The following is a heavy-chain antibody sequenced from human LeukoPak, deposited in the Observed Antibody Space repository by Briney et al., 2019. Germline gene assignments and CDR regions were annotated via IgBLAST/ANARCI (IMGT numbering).Heavy chain of an antibody. V-gene: IGHV1-18*01. D-gene: IGHD6-13*01. J-gene: IGHJ6*03. CDR2: ISAYNGNT. CDR3: ARFDSSSWSFYYMDV. Sequence: ASVKVSSTPSGYIFTSYGISWVRQAPGQGLEWMGWISAYNGNTEYAQKFQGRVTMTTDSTTSTAYMELRRLRSDDTALYFCARFDSSSWSFYYMDVWGEGTTVTVSS. CDR1: GYIFTSYG.